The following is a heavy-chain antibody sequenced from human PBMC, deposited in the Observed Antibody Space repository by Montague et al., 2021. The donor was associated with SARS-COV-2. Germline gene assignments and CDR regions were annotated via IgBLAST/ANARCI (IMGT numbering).Heavy chain of an antibody. J-gene: IGHJ6*02. CDR1: GGSFSAYY. CDR2: INHSGRT. CDR3: ARAVRGVIILSPYYAMDV. D-gene: IGHD3-10*01. Sequence: SETLSLTYAVYGGSFSAYYWNWIRQPPGKGLEWIGDINHSGRTNXNPSLKSRVTVSLDTSKNQFSLKLRSVTAADTAVYYCARAVRGVIILSPYYAMDVWGQGTSVTVSS. V-gene: IGHV4-34*01.